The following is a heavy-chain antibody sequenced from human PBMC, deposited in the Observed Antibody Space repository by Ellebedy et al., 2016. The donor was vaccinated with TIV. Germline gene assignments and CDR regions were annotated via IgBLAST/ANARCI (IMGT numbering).Heavy chain of an antibody. Sequence: AASVKVSCKASGYNFTKYPMHWVRQAPGQRLEWMGWINAANGNTKYSQKLQGRVTITRDTSASTAYMELSSLRSEDTAVYYCAKLGYSSAWTTFDFWGQGTLVTVSS. J-gene: IGHJ4*02. D-gene: IGHD6-19*01. V-gene: IGHV1-3*01. CDR1: GYNFTKYP. CDR3: AKLGYSSAWTTFDF. CDR2: INAANGNT.